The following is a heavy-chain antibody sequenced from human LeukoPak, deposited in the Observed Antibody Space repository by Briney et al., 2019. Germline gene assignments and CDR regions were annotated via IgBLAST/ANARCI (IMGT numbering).Heavy chain of an antibody. J-gene: IGHJ5*02. CDR1: GFTVSSNY. CDR2: IYSGGST. Sequence: GGSLRLSCAASGFTVSSNYMSWVRQAPGKGLEWVSVIYSGGSTYYADSVKGRFTISRDNSKNTLYLQMNSLRAEDTAVYYCARGLDYYGSGSYYEGWFDPWGQGTLVTVSS. V-gene: IGHV3-53*01. D-gene: IGHD3-10*01. CDR3: ARGLDYYGSGSYYEGWFDP.